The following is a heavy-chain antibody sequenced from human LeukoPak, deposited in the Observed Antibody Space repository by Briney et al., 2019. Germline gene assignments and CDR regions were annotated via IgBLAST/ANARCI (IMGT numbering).Heavy chain of an antibody. V-gene: IGHV3-7*01. CDR1: GFTFSSYW. CDR2: IKQDGSEK. Sequence: GGSLRLSCAASGFTFSSYWMSWVRQAPGKRLEWVANIKQDGSEKYYVDSVKGRFTISRDNAKNPLYLQMNSLRAEDTAVYYCARGLQDYYYYYMDVWGKGTTVTVSS. D-gene: IGHD5-24*01. J-gene: IGHJ6*03. CDR3: ARGLQDYYYYYMDV.